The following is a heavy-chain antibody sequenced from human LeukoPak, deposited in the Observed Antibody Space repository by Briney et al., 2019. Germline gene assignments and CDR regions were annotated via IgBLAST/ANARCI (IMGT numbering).Heavy chain of an antibody. Sequence: ASVKVSCKASGYTFTGYYMNWVRQAPGQGLEWLGRINPNTGGTNFAQSFQGRVTMTRDTSITTAYMELSRLRSDDTAVYYCARAPQSRCRDTSCPEYWGRGTLVTVSS. CDR2: INPNTGGT. CDR3: ARAPQSRCRDTSCPEY. CDR1: GYTFTGYY. D-gene: IGHD2-2*01. V-gene: IGHV1-2*06. J-gene: IGHJ4*02.